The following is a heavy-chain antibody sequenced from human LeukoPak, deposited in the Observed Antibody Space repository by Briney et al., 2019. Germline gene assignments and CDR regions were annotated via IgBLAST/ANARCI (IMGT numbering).Heavy chain of an antibody. Sequence: SETLSLTCTVSGGSISSSSYYWGWIRQPPGKGLEWIGSIYYSGSTYYNPSLKSRVTISVDTSKNQFSLKVSSVTAADTAVYYCARVKDPGGYCYYYYMDIWGKGNTVTVSS. CDR3: ARVKDPGGYCYYYYMDI. D-gene: IGHD3-16*01. CDR1: GGSISSSSYY. V-gene: IGHV4-39*07. CDR2: IYYSGST. J-gene: IGHJ6*03.